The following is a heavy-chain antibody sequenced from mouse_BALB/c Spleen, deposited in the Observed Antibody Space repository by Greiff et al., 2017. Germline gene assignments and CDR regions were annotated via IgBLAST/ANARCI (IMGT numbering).Heavy chain of an antibody. CDR2: IRSKSNNYAT. Sequence: VQLKESGGGLVQPKGSLKLSCAASGFTFNTYAMNWVRQAPGKGLEWVARIRSKSNNYATYYADSVKDRFTISRDDSQSMLYLQMNNLKTEDTAMYYCVRHRDYGSHYAMDYWGQGTSVTVSS. V-gene: IGHV10-1*02. CDR3: VRHRDYGSHYAMDY. D-gene: IGHD1-1*01. CDR1: GFTFNTYA. J-gene: IGHJ4*01.